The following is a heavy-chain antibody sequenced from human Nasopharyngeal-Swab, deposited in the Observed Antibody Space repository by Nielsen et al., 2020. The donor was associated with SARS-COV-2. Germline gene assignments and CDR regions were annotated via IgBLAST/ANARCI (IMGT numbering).Heavy chain of an antibody. D-gene: IGHD1-26*01. J-gene: IGHJ4*01. CDR3: VRDDGGSYLLPY. CDR1: GYTFTNYA. V-gene: IGHV1-3*04. Sequence: ASATVSCKASGYTFTNYAIHWVRQAPAQRPAWMAWINIDNGDTRYSPKFQGRVIVTRDTSATTGYLHLSSLTSEYTAMYYCVRDDGGSYLLPYLAHSTLVTVSS. CDR2: INIDNGDT.